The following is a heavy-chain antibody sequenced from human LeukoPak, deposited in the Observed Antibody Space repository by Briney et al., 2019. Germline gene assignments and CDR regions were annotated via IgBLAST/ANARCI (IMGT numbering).Heavy chain of an antibody. D-gene: IGHD2-8*01. Sequence: ASVKVSCKASGYTFTTFGISWVRQAPGQGLEWVGWISAYNGDTNYAQKFQDRVTMTTDSSTSTVYMELRSLTSDDTAVYYCARANLKLGDWFDPWGQGTLVTVSS. CDR3: ARANLKLGDWFDP. CDR1: GYTFTTFG. J-gene: IGHJ5*02. CDR2: ISAYNGDT. V-gene: IGHV1-18*01.